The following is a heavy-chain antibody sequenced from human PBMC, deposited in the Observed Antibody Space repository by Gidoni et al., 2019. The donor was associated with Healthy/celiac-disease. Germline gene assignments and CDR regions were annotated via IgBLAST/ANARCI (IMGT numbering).Heavy chain of an antibody. D-gene: IGHD3-3*01. V-gene: IGHV1-69*06. Sequence: QVQLVQSGAEVKKPGSSVKVSCKASGGTLNSYAISWVRQAPGQGLEWMGGSIPIFGTANYGQRFQGRVTITADKSTSTAYMELRSLRSEDTAVYYCAREKDFWSGYKGAFDIWGQGTRVTVSS. CDR2: SIPIFGTA. CDR1: GGTLNSYA. CDR3: AREKDFWSGYKGAFDI. J-gene: IGHJ3*02.